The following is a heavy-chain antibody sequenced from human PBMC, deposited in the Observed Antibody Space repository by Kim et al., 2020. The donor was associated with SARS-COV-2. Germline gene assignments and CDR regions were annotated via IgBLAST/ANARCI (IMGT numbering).Heavy chain of an antibody. Sequence: ASVKVSCKASGYTFTSYGISWVQQAPGQGLEWMGWISAYNGNTNYAQKLQGRVTMTTDTSTSTAYMELRSLRSDDTAVYYCAKQWLDNYYYYGMDVWGQGTTVTVSS. CDR1: GYTFTSYG. CDR2: ISAYNGNT. D-gene: IGHD6-19*01. J-gene: IGHJ6*02. CDR3: AKQWLDNYYYYGMDV. V-gene: IGHV1-18*01.